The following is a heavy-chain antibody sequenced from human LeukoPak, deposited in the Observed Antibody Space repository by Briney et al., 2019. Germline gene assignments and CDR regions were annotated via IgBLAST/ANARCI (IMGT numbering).Heavy chain of an antibody. Sequence: SETLSLTCAVSDFSISSAYYWGWIRQPPGKELEWIGSIYYSGSTYYNPSLKSRVTISVDTSKNQFSLKMSSVTAADTAVYYCAKNAWSSGRYNYYYYMDVWGKGTTVTVSS. CDR3: AKNAWSSGRYNYYYYMDV. CDR1: DFSISSAYY. D-gene: IGHD3-10*01. V-gene: IGHV4-38-2*01. CDR2: IYYSGST. J-gene: IGHJ6*03.